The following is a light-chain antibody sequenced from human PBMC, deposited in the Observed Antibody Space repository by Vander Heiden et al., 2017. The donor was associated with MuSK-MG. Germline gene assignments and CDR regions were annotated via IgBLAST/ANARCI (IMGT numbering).Light chain of an antibody. CDR1: QSVSSI. CDR2: GAS. Sequence: EIVMTQSPATLSVSPGERVTLSCRASQSVSSILAWYQQKPGQAPSLLIYGASTRATGIPARFSGSGSGTEFTLTISSLQSEDFAVYYCQQYHNWPPLTFGGGTKVEIK. V-gene: IGKV3-15*01. J-gene: IGKJ4*01. CDR3: QQYHNWPPLT.